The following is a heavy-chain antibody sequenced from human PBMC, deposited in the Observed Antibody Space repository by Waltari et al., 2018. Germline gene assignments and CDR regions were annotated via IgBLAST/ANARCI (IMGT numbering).Heavy chain of an antibody. J-gene: IGHJ4*02. V-gene: IGHV4-34*01. CDR3: ARGQGFLSSGWTRHFDY. CDR2: ITHSGRP. Sequence: QVQLQQWGAGLLKPSETLSLTCAVYGGSFSGYYWRWIRQPPGKGLEWIGEITHSGRPNYNPSRKSRVTISVDASKNQLSLKLSSVTAADTAVYYCARGQGFLSSGWTRHFDYWGQGTLVTVSS. CDR1: GGSFSGYY. D-gene: IGHD6-19*01.